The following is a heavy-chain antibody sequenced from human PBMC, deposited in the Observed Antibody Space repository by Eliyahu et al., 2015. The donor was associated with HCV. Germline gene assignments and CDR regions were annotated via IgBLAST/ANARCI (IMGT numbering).Heavy chain of an antibody. CDR1: GLTLSTYA. D-gene: IGHD3-9*01. CDR3: AKSEYYDIERSVDV. V-gene: IGHV3-30*18. CDR2: ISYDGSNK. J-gene: IGHJ6*02. Sequence: QVQMVESGGGVVQPGRSLRLSXAASGLTLSTYAMHWVRQAXGKGLEGVAVISYDGSNKYYAESVKGRFTISRDNSKNTLYLQMNSLKPEDTAVYYCAKSEYYDIERSVDVWGQGTTVTVSS.